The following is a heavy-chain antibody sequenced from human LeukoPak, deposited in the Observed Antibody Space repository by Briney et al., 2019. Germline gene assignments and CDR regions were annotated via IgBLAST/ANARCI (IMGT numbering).Heavy chain of an antibody. CDR3: ARVSGVAIDY. J-gene: IGHJ4*02. Sequence: PGRSLRLSCAASGFTFSNYDMHWVRQATGKGLEWVSGIGITGATYYPGSVKGRFTISRENAKNSLYLQLNSLGAGDTAVYYCARVSGVAIDYWGQGTLVTVSS. D-gene: IGHD3-10*01. CDR1: GFTFSNYD. V-gene: IGHV3-13*04. CDR2: IGITGAT.